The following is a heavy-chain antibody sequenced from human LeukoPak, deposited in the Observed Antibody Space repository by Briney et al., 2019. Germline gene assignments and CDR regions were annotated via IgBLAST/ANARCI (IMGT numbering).Heavy chain of an antibody. D-gene: IGHD3-16*02. J-gene: IGHJ4*02. V-gene: IGHV3-30-3*01. CDR1: GFTFSSYA. CDR3: AKDPRMRHIAFGGVIAYFDY. CDR2: ISYDGSNK. Sequence: GGSLRLSCAASGFTFSSYAMHWVRQAPGKGLEWVAVISYDGSNKYYADSVKGRFTISRDNSKNTLYLQMNSLRAEDTAVYYCAKDPRMRHIAFGGVIAYFDYWGQGTLVTVSS.